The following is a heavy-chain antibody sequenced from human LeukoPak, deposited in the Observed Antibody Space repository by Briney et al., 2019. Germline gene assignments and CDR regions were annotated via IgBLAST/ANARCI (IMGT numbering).Heavy chain of an antibody. CDR3: ARDLNPDYGDYVY. CDR1: GGTFSSYA. V-gene: IGHV1-69*05. J-gene: IGHJ4*02. D-gene: IGHD4-17*01. CDR2: IIPIFGTA. Sequence: GSSVKVSCKASGGTFSSYAISWVRQAPGQGLEWMGRIIPIFGTANYAQKFQGRVTITTDESTSTAYIELSSLRSEDTAVYYCARDLNPDYGDYVYWGQGTLVTVSS.